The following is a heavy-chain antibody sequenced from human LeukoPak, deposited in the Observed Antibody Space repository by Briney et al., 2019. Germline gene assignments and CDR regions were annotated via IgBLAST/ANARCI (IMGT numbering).Heavy chain of an antibody. CDR1: GFTFSNYA. Sequence: GGSLRLSCAASGFTFSNYAMSWVRQAPGKGLEWVSAISGSGDNTNYADSVKGRFTISRDNSKNTLYLQMNSLRAEDTAVYHCAKQAPGFNYWGQGTLVTVSS. J-gene: IGHJ4*02. CDR3: AKQAPGFNY. V-gene: IGHV3-23*01. CDR2: ISGSGDNT.